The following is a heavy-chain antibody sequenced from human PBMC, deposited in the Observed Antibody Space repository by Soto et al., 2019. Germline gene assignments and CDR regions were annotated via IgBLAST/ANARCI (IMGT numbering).Heavy chain of an antibody. CDR1: GFTFSIYW. CDR2: IKQDGSEK. Sequence: PGGSLRLSCAASGFTFSIYWMSWFRQAPGKGLEWVANIKQDGSEKYYVDSVKGRFTISRDNAKNSLYLQMNSLRAEDTAVYYCAREGGTLGYCSGGSCHGSRINGWFDPWGQGTLVTVSS. V-gene: IGHV3-7*01. D-gene: IGHD2-15*01. J-gene: IGHJ5*02. CDR3: AREGGTLGYCSGGSCHGSRINGWFDP.